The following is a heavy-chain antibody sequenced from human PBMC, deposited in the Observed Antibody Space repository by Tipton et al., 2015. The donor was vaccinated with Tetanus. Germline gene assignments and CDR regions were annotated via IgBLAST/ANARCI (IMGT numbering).Heavy chain of an antibody. CDR2: INHSGST. D-gene: IGHD5-18*01. J-gene: IGHJ4*02. CDR1: GGSFSGYY. CDR3: ARLNGYMGIS. V-gene: IGHV4-34*01. Sequence: TLSLTCAVYGGSFSGYYWSWIRQPPGKGLEWIGEINHSGSTNYNPSLKSRVTISVDTSKNQFSLKLSSVTAADTAVYYCARLNGYMGISWGQGTLVTVSS.